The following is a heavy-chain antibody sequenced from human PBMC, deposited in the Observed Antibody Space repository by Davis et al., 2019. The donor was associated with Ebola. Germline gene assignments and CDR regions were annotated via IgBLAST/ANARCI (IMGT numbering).Heavy chain of an antibody. D-gene: IGHD4-17*01. J-gene: IGHJ4*02. CDR1: GGSFSGYY. CDR2: IYHSGST. Sequence: MPSETLSLTCAVYGGSFSGYYWSRIRQPPGKGLEWIGEIYHSGSTNYNPSLKSRVTISVDKSKNQFSLKLSSVTAADTAVYYCARETTVTLIDYWGQGTLVTVSS. V-gene: IGHV4-34*01. CDR3: ARETTVTLIDY.